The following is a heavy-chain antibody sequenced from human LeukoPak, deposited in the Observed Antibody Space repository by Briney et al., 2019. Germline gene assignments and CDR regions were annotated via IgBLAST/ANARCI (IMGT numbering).Heavy chain of an antibody. CDR3: AREGGFYRPLDY. J-gene: IGHJ4*02. CDR1: GFTISGYW. Sequence: GGSLRLSCEASGFTISGYWMTWVRQAPGKGLEWVANIKQDGSEKYYVDSVKGRFTISRDNAKNSLYLQMNSLRAEDTAVYYCAREGGFYRPLDYSGQGTLVTVSS. V-gene: IGHV3-7*05. CDR2: IKQDGSEK. D-gene: IGHD3-3*01.